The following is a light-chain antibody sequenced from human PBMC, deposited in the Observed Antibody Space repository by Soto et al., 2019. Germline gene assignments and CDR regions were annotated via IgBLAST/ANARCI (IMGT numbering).Light chain of an antibody. V-gene: IGLV2-14*01. CDR1: SSDIGDYNY. Sequence: QSALTQPASVSGSPGQSITISCTGTSSDIGDYNYVSWYQQHPGKAPKLMIYEVSNRPSGVSNRVSGSKSGNTASLTISGLQAEDEADYYCSSYTTSSTLMVFGGGTKLTVL. CDR3: SSYTTSSTLMV. J-gene: IGLJ2*01. CDR2: EVS.